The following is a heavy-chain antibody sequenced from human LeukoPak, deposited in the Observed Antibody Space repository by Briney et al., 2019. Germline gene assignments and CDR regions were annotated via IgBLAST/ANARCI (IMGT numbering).Heavy chain of an antibody. Sequence: PGGSPTLSCAASGFTFSNYSMSSARQAPEKGREWVSALTGSADRTYYADSVKGRSTISRDNSKITMYLQMNSQGAEEKAVYYCANGSHYGDLLFEDWGQVTLVTVSS. CDR1: GFTFSNYS. V-gene: IGHV3-23*01. CDR2: LTGSADRT. D-gene: IGHD4-17*01. CDR3: ANGSHYGDLLFED. J-gene: IGHJ4*02.